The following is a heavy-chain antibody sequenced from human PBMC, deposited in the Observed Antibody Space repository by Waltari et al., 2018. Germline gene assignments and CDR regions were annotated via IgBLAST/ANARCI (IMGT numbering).Heavy chain of an antibody. J-gene: IGHJ6*02. CDR3: ARTWGSSWYYYYGMDV. CDR1: GFTFSSYA. Sequence: QVQLVESGGGVVQPGRSLRLSCAASGFTFSSYAMHWVRQAPGKGLECVAVISYDGSNKYYADSVKCRFTISRDNSKNTLYLQMNSLRAEDTAVYYCARTWGSSWYYYYGMDVWGQGTTVTVSS. CDR2: ISYDGSNK. D-gene: IGHD6-13*01. V-gene: IGHV3-30*04.